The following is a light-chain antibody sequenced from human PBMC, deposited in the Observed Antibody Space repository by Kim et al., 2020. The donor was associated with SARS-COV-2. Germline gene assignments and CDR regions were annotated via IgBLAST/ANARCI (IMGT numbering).Light chain of an antibody. J-gene: IGKJ1*01. CDR3: QQYNKWPAT. Sequence: EIVMTQSPGTLSVSPGERASLSCRASESIRTNLAWYQQKPGQVPRLLIYGAFTRATGIPVTFSGSGSGTEFTLTISSLQSQDFAVYYCQQYNKWPATFGQGTKVDIK. CDR1: ESIRTN. CDR2: GAF. V-gene: IGKV3-15*01.